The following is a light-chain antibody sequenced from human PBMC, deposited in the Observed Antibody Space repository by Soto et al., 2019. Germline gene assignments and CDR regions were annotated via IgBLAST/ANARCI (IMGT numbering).Light chain of an antibody. CDR2: EVV. Sequence: QSVLTQPPSASGSPGQSVTISCTGTKNDVGFYDFVSWYQHHPGKAPRLIIYEVVQRPSGVPDRFSGYKSGNTASLTVSGLQAADEADYFCKSYAGSNTYVFGSGTKVTVL. V-gene: IGLV2-8*01. CDR1: KNDVGFYDF. J-gene: IGLJ1*01. CDR3: KSYAGSNTYV.